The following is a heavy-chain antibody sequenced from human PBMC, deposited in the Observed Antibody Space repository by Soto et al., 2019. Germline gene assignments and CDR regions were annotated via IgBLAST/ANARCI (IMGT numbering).Heavy chain of an antibody. CDR1: GFTFSRYG. V-gene: IGHV3-30*03. CDR2: ISYDGSNK. CDR3: ARGSGPGACDY. D-gene: IGHD6-25*01. J-gene: IGHJ4*02. Sequence: QVQLVESAGGVVQPGRSLRLSCAASGFTFSRYGMHWVRQAPDKGLEWVAVISYDGSNKYYADSVKGRFTISRDNSKNTLYLQMNSLRAEDTAVYYCARGSGPGACDYWGQGTLVTVSS.